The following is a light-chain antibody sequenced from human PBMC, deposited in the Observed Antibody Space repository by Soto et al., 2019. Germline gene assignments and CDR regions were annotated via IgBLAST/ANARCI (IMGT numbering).Light chain of an antibody. V-gene: IGLV1-47*01. J-gene: IGLJ3*02. CDR3: AAWDDSLSGPNWI. CDR2: TSD. Sequence: QSVLTQPPSASGTPGQRVTISCSGSSSNIGTSYIYWYQHLPGVAPKLLIYTSDQRPSGVPDRFSGSKSGTSASLAISGLRSEDEADYYCAAWDDSLSGPNWIFGGGTKLTVL. CDR1: SSNIGTSY.